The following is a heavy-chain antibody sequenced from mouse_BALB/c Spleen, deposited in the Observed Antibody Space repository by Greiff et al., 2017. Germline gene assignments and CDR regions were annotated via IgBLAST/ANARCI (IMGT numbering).Heavy chain of an antibody. CDR1: GFSLTSYD. CDR3: VRDTFFAY. Sequence: VQVVESGPGLVAPSQSLSITCTVSGFSLTSYDISWIRQPPGKGLEWLGVIWTGGGTNYNSAFMSRLSISKDNSKSQVFLKMNSLQTDDTAIYYCVRDTFFAYWGQGTLVTVSA. V-gene: IGHV2-9-2*01. CDR2: IWTGGGT. J-gene: IGHJ3*01. D-gene: IGHD5-1*01.